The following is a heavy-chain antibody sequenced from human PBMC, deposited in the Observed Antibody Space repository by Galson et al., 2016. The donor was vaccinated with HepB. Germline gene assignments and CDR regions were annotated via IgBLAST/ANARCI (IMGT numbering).Heavy chain of an antibody. CDR1: GGSFSKYA. CDR3: ARLFGESKDD. J-gene: IGHJ4*02. V-gene: IGHV1-69*13. CDR2: VIPIFGTS. Sequence: SVKVSCKASGGSFSKYALFWMRQAPGQGLEWMGGVIPIFGTSNYAQKFQGRVTITADESTSTAYMELGSLRSEDTAVYYCARLFGESKDDWGQGTLVTVSS. D-gene: IGHD3-10*01.